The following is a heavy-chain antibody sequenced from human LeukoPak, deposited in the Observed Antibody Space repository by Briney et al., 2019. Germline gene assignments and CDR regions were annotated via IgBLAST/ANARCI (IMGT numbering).Heavy chain of an antibody. J-gene: IGHJ4*02. CDR3: ASRGGSSRLFDY. Sequence: SETLSLTCTVSGGPISSSSYYWGWIRQPPGKGLEWIGSIYYSGSTYYNPSLKSRVTISVDTSKNQFSLKLSSVTAADTAVYYCASRGGSSRLFDYWGQGTLVTVSS. CDR2: IYYSGST. CDR1: GGPISSSSYY. V-gene: IGHV4-39*01. D-gene: IGHD1-26*01.